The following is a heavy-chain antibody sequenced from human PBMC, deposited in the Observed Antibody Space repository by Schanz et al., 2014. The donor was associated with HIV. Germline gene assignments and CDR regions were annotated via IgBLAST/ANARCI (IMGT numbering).Heavy chain of an antibody. CDR1: GYTFTNYD. CDR3: ARSHYGDLDH. D-gene: IGHD4-17*01. J-gene: IGHJ4*01. CDR2: LNPNTGNR. Sequence: QVQLVQSGAVMKKPGASVKVSCRASGYTFTNYDINWVRQASGQGLEWMGWLNPNTGNRDYAQKFQGRVTMTRSTSTNTVYLELSSLRSEDPAIYFCARSHYGDLDHWGQGTLVTVS. V-gene: IGHV1-8*01.